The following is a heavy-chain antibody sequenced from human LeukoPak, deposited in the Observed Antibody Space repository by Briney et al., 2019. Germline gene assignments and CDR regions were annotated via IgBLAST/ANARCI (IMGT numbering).Heavy chain of an antibody. CDR3: ARDPLLYYYGSGSYLNWFDR. V-gene: IGHV1-18*01. D-gene: IGHD3-10*01. J-gene: IGHJ5*02. Sequence: ASVKVSCKASGYTFTSYGISWVRQAPGQGLEWMGWISAYNGNTNYAQKLQGRVTMTTDTSTSTAYMELRSLRSDDTAVYYCARDPLLYYYGSGSYLNWFDRWGQGTLVTVSS. CDR1: GYTFTSYG. CDR2: ISAYNGNT.